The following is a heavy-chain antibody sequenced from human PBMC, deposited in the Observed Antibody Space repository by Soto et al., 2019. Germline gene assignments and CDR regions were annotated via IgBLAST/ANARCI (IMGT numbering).Heavy chain of an antibody. D-gene: IGHD3-10*01. CDR2: IYYSGST. V-gene: IGHV4-39*01. J-gene: IGHJ5*02. Sequence: SETLSLTCTVSGGSISSSSYYWGWIRHPPGKGLEWIGSIYYSGSTYYNPSLKSRVTISVDTSKNQFSLKLSSVTAADTAVYYCARSGYYGSGSYYPRNWFDPWGQGTLVTVSS. CDR3: ARSGYYGSGSYYPRNWFDP. CDR1: GGSISSSSYY.